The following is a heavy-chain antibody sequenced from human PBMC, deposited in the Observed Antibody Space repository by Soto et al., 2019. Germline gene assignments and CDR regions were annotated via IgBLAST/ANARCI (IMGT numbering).Heavy chain of an antibody. CDR2: ISYDGSNK. D-gene: IGHD6-19*01. CDR1: GFTFSSYA. J-gene: IGHJ4*02. V-gene: IGHV3-30-3*01. Sequence: QVQLVESGGGVVQPGRSLRLSCAASGFTFSSYAMHWVRQAPGKGLEWVAVISYDGSNKYYADSVKGRFTISRDNSKNTLYLQMNSLRAEDTAVYYCARGQVAGTYWGQGTLVTVSS. CDR3: ARGQVAGTY.